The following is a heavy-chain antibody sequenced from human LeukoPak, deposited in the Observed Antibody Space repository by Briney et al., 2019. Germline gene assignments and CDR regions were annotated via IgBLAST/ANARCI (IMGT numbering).Heavy chain of an antibody. D-gene: IGHD3-3*01. V-gene: IGHV3-48*01. CDR1: GFTFSSYS. Sequence: PGGSLRLSCAASGFTFSSYSMNWVRQAPGKGLEWVSYISSSSSTIYYADSVKGRFTISRDNAKNSLYLQMNSLRAEDTAVYYCARFLEWSPDYYYYYYMDVWGKGTTVTVSS. CDR3: ARFLEWSPDYYYYYYMDV. CDR2: ISSSSSTI. J-gene: IGHJ6*03.